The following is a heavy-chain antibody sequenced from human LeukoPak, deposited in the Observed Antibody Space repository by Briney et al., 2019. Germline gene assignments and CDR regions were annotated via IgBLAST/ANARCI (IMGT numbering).Heavy chain of an antibody. CDR2: IGSDGSGT. J-gene: IGHJ6*02. Sequence: PGGSLRLSCAASGFSLSGYWMHWVRQIPGKGLMWVARIGSDGSGTTYADPVKGRFTISRGNSKNTLYLQMNSLRDEDAAVYHCTRVQAGRSGLMDVWGRGTTVTVSS. CDR1: GFSLSGYW. D-gene: IGHD2-8*02. CDR3: TRVQAGRSGLMDV. V-gene: IGHV3-74*03.